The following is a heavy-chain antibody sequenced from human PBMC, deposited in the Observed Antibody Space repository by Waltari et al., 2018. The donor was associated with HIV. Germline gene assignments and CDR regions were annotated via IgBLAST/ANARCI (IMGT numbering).Heavy chain of an antibody. D-gene: IGHD3-22*01. CDR3: ARDRRDYYDSSGLDY. J-gene: IGHJ4*02. Sequence: EVQLVESGGGLVQPGGSLRLSCAASGFTFSSYAMHWVRQAPGKGLEYVSAISSNGGSTYYANSVKGRFTISRDNSKNTLYLQMGSLRAEDMAVYYCARDRRDYYDSSGLDYWGQGTLVTVSS. V-gene: IGHV3-64*01. CDR1: GFTFSSYA. CDR2: ISSNGGST.